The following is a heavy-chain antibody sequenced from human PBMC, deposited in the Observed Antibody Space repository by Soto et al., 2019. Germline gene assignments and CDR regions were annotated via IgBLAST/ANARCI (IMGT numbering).Heavy chain of an antibody. CDR1: GGSFGSSAYY. CDR3: SRRAPEGFDP. CDR2: INYSGST. J-gene: IGHJ5*02. Sequence: SETLSLTCGVSGGSFGSSAYYWGWIRQAPGKGLEWIGSINYSGSTYYNPSLKSRVTISVDTSRNQFSLKLSSVTAADTALYYCSRRAPEGFDPWGQGTLVTVPX. V-gene: IGHV4-39*01.